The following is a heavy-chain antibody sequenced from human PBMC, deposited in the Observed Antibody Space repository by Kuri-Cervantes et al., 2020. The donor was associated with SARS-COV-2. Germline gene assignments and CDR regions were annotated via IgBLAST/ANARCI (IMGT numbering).Heavy chain of an antibody. CDR3: ARVGANVIRPENWFDP. V-gene: IGHV1-69*13. CDR2: IIPIFGTA. Sequence: SVKVSCKASGGTFSSYAISWVRQAPGQGLEWMGGIIPIFGTANYAQKFQGRVTITADESTSTAYMELSSLRSEDTAVCYCARVGANVIRPENWFDPWGQGTLVTVSS. J-gene: IGHJ5*02. CDR1: GGTFSSYA. D-gene: IGHD1-26*01.